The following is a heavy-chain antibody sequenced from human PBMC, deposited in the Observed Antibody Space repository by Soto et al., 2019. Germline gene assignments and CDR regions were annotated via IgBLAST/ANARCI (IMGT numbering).Heavy chain of an antibody. CDR3: TTDSRTTLPEIRFDY. Sequence: GGSLRLSCAASGFPFNNAWINWVRQVPGKGLEWVGRVKSKADGGSGDYAAPVKGRFVVSRDDSKDIVDLQMNSLKIEDTGVYYCTTDSRTTLPEIRFDYWGHGTQVTVSS. V-gene: IGHV3-15*07. CDR1: GFPFNNAW. D-gene: IGHD1-26*01. CDR2: VKSKADGGSG. J-gene: IGHJ4*01.